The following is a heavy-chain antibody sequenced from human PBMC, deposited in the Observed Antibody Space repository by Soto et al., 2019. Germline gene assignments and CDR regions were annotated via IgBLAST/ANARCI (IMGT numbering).Heavy chain of an antibody. CDR2: INRDGSST. D-gene: IGHD1-1*01. J-gene: IGHJ4*02. Sequence: PGGSLRLSCAASGFTFRSYWIHWVRQAPGKGLVWVSRINRDGSSTSYADSVKGRVTISRDTAKNTLYLQMNSLRAEDTAVYYCAREIVTTGEYYFDSWGLGTLVTVSS. CDR1: GFTFRSYW. CDR3: AREIVTTGEYYFDS. V-gene: IGHV3-74*01.